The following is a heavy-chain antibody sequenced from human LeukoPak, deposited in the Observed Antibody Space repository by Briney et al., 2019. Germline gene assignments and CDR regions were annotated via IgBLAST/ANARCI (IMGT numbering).Heavy chain of an antibody. V-gene: IGHV4-61*02. D-gene: IGHD6-13*01. Sequence: SETLSLTCTVSGGSIISSSYYWSWIRQPAGKGLEWIGRIYTSGSTNYNPSLKSRVTMSVDTSKNQFSLKLSSVTAADTAVYYCARVTYSSSWYYFDYWDQGTLVTVSS. J-gene: IGHJ4*02. CDR1: GGSIISSSYY. CDR3: ARVTYSSSWYYFDY. CDR2: IYTSGST.